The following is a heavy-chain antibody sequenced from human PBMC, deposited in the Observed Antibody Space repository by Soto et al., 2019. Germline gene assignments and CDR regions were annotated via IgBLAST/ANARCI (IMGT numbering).Heavy chain of an antibody. Sequence: SGPTLVNPTQTLTLTCTFSGFSLSTSGMCVSWIGQPPGKALEWLALIDWDDDKYYSTSLKTRLTISKDTSKNQVVLTMTNMDPVDTATYYCARASYYYDSSGYFDYWGQGTLVTVYS. V-gene: IGHV2-70*01. CDR3: ARASYYYDSSGYFDY. CDR1: GFSLSTSGMC. D-gene: IGHD3-22*01. CDR2: IDWDDDK. J-gene: IGHJ4*02.